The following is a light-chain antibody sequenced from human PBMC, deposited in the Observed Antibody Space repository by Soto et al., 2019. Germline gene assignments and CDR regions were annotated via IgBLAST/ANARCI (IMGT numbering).Light chain of an antibody. CDR1: SSDVGGYNY. Sequence: QSALTQPASVSGSPGQSITISCTGTSSDVGGYNYVSWYQQHPGKAPKLMIYEVSNRPSGVSNRFSSSKSGNTASLTISGLQAEDEADYYCSSYTSSSRYVFGTGTKLTVL. CDR2: EVS. J-gene: IGLJ1*01. CDR3: SSYTSSSRYV. V-gene: IGLV2-14*01.